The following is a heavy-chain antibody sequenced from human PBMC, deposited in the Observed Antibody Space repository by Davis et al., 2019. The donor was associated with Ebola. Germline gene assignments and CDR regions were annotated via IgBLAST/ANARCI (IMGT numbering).Heavy chain of an antibody. CDR3: AKRPSVTTRASYYYYYGMDV. Sequence: PGGSLRLSCAASGFTFSSYGMHWVRQAPGKGLEWVAVISYDGSNKYYADSVKGRFTISRDNSKNTLYLQMNSLRAEDTAMYYCAKRPSVTTRASYYYYYGMDVWGQGTTVTVSS. CDR2: ISYDGSNK. D-gene: IGHD4-17*01. V-gene: IGHV3-30*18. CDR1: GFTFSSYG. J-gene: IGHJ6*02.